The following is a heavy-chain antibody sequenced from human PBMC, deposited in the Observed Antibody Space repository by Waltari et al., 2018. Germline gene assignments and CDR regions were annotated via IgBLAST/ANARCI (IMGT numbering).Heavy chain of an antibody. Sequence: QVQLQESGPGLVKPSETLSLTCTVSGYSITSGYYWAWFRQPPGKGLEWIGSIYHSWSTYNNPSLNSRVPISVDTSKNQVSLKVSSVTAADTAVYYCGRDGRYSCYDYYCMDVWGQGTTVTVSS. CDR1: GYSITSGYY. V-gene: IGHV4-38-2*02. CDR3: GRDGRYSCYDYYCMDV. J-gene: IGHJ6*02. D-gene: IGHD5-12*01. CDR2: IYHSWST.